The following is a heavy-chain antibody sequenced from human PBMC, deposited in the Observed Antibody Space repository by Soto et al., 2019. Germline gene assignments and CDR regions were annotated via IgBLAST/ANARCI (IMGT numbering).Heavy chain of an antibody. CDR3: ARTSGTSAFDI. CDR1: GFTFNTYA. Sequence: TGGSLRLSCAASGFTFNTYAMNWVRQAPGKGLEWVSSISGSSIYLYYTDSVKGRFTISRDNAKSSLYLQMNSLRAEDTAVYYCARTSGTSAFDIWGQGTMVTVSS. CDR2: ISGSSIYL. J-gene: IGHJ3*02. D-gene: IGHD3-10*01. V-gene: IGHV3-21*01.